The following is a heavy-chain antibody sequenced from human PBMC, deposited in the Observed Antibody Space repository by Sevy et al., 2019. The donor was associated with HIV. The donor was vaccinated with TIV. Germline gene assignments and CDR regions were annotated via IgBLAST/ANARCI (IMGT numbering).Heavy chain of an antibody. CDR3: ARVVAYCSGGSCFPGYYYGMDV. Sequence: GGSLRLSCAASGFTFSSYNMNWVRQPPGKGLEWVSSISSSSNYIYYADSMKGRFTISRDNAKNSLYLQMNSLRAEDTAVYYCARVVAYCSGGSCFPGYYYGMDVWGQGTTVTVSS. V-gene: IGHV3-21*01. CDR1: GFTFSSYN. J-gene: IGHJ6*02. CDR2: ISSSSNYI. D-gene: IGHD2-15*01.